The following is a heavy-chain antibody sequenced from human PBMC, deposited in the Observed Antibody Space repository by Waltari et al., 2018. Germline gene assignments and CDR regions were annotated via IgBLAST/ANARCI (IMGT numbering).Heavy chain of an antibody. J-gene: IGHJ5*02. CDR1: GVSFSGYY. V-gene: IGHV4-34*01. Sequence: QVQLQQWGAGLLKPSETLSLTCAVYGVSFSGYYWSWIRQPPGKGVEGIGEINHSGSTNYSASLKSRVTISVDTDKNQCSLKLSSVTAADTAVYYWARGFIGTYNWFDPWGQGTLVTVSS. D-gene: IGHD1-26*01. CDR3: ARGFIGTYNWFDP. CDR2: INHSGST.